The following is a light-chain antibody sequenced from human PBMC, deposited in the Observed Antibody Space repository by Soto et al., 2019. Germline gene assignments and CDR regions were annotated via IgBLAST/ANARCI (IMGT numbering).Light chain of an antibody. Sequence: EIVMTQSPATLSVSPGERATLSCRASQTVSTSLAWYQQKPGRAPRLLIYGASTRASGVPARFSGSGSGTEFILTISSVESEDFAIYYCQQHNDWPTFGQGTRLEI. CDR3: QQHNDWPT. CDR1: QTVSTS. V-gene: IGKV3-15*01. J-gene: IGKJ5*01. CDR2: GAS.